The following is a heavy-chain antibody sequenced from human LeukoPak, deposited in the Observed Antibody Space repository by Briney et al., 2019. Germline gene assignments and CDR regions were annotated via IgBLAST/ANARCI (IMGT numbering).Heavy chain of an antibody. V-gene: IGHV3-53*01. CDR2: IYSGGST. D-gene: IGHD1-26*01. CDR3: ARTSGSYSDYYYYYYMDV. Sequence: PGGSLRLSCAASGFTVSSNYMSWVRQAPGKGLEWVSVIYSGGSTYYADSVKGRFTISRDNSKNTLYLQMNSLRAEDTAVYYCARTSGSYSDYYYYYYMDVWGKGTTVTVSS. J-gene: IGHJ6*03. CDR1: GFTVSSNY.